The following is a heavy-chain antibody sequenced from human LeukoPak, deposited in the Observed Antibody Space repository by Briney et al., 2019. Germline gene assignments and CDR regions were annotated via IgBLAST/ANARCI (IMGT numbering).Heavy chain of an antibody. D-gene: IGHD6-13*01. Sequence: PAASVKVSCKASGYTFTGYYMHWVRQAPGQGLEWMGWINPNSGGTNYAQKFQGRVTMTRDTSISTAYMELSRLRSDDTAVYYCARDGGPYSSSWSPWGNYYYGMDVWGQGTTVTVSS. CDR3: ARDGGPYSSSWSPWGNYYYGMDV. CDR1: GYTFTGYY. CDR2: INPNSGGT. V-gene: IGHV1-2*02. J-gene: IGHJ6*02.